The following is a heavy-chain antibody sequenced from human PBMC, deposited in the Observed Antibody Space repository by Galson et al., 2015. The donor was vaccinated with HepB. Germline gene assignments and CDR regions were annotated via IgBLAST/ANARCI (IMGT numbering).Heavy chain of an antibody. V-gene: IGHV3-64*01. CDR2: ISRDGGST. CDR1: GFTFSNYA. CDR3: ARGVGRTYSFGLIDAFDI. D-gene: IGHD2-15*01. Sequence: SLRLSCAASGFTFSNYAMHWVRQAPGKGLECVSAISRDGGSTYYANSVKGRFTISRDKSKNTLDLQMGSLRVEDMAVYYCARGVGRTYSFGLIDAFDIWGQGTMVTASS. J-gene: IGHJ3*02.